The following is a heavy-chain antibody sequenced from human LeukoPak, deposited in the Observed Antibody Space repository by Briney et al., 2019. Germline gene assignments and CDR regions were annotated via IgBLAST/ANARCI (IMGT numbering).Heavy chain of an antibody. V-gene: IGHV3-21*01. CDR2: ISTSSSYI. CDR3: ARVGDSSGYLQEQFDY. Sequence: GGSLRLSCAASGFTFNRYNMNWVRRAPGKGLEWVSSISTSSSYIYYADSVKGRFTISRGNAKNSLYLQMNSLRAEDTAVYYCARVGDSSGYLQEQFDYWGQGTLVTVSS. CDR1: GFTFNRYN. J-gene: IGHJ4*02. D-gene: IGHD3-22*01.